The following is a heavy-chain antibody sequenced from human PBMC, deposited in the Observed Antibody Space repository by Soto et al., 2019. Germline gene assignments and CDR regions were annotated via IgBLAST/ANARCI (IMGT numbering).Heavy chain of an antibody. J-gene: IGHJ4*02. Sequence: GGSLRLSCAASGFTFSNAWMNWVRQAPGKGLEWVGRIKSKTDGGTTDYAAPVKGRFTISRDDSKNTLYLQMNSLKTEDTAVYYCTTIPRYCSGGSCPRYRFWNYWGQGTLVTVSS. CDR3: TTIPRYCSGGSCPRYRFWNY. V-gene: IGHV3-15*07. CDR2: IKSKTDGGTT. D-gene: IGHD2-15*01. CDR1: GFTFSNAW.